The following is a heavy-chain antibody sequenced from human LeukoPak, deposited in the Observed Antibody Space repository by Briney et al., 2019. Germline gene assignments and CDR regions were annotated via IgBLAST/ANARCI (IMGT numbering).Heavy chain of an antibody. CDR3: AALVVVSQGEFWFDP. Sequence: SQTLSLTCTVSGGSISSYYWSWIRQPPGKGLEWIGYIYYSGSTNYNPSLKSRVTISVDTSKNQFSLKLSSVTAADTAVYYCAALVVVSQGEFWFDPWGQGTLVTVSS. V-gene: IGHV4-59*01. J-gene: IGHJ5*02. CDR2: IYYSGST. CDR1: GGSISSYY. D-gene: IGHD3-22*01.